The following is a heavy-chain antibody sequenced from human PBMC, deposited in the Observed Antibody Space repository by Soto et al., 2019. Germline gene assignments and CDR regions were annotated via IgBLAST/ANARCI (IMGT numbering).Heavy chain of an antibody. V-gene: IGHV3-21*01. CDR2: ISGGGSSI. CDR1: GFTFSTYS. J-gene: IGHJ6*03. D-gene: IGHD2-2*01. Sequence: EVHLVESGGGLVKPGGSLRLSCAASGFTFSTYSMDWVRQAPGKGLEWVSSISGGGSSIYSADSVKGRFSISRDNAKNSLYLQINSLRAEDTAVYYCARVRGNAVIPGDTPEDSYMDVWGRGTTVTVSS. CDR3: ARVRGNAVIPGDTPEDSYMDV.